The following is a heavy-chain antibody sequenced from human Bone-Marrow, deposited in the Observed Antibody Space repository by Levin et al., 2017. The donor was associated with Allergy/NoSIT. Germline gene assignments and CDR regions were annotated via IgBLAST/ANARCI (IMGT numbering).Heavy chain of an antibody. CDR2: IWYDGSNK. J-gene: IGHJ6*02. Sequence: LSLTCAASGFSFSSYGMHWVRQAPGKGLEWVAVIWYDGSNKYYIDSVKGRFTISRDNSKNTLYLQMNGLRSEDTAVYYCARGYCSSTSCRPYHYGMDVWGQGTTVTVSS. D-gene: IGHD2-2*01. CDR3: ARGYCSSTSCRPYHYGMDV. V-gene: IGHV3-33*01. CDR1: GFSFSSYG.